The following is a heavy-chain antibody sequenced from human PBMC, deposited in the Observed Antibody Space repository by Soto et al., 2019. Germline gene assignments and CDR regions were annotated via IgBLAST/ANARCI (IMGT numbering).Heavy chain of an antibody. D-gene: IGHD6-19*01. J-gene: IGHJ5*02. V-gene: IGHV4-34*01. CDR2: INHSGST. CDR1: GGSFSGYY. CDR3: ARGPPKFQQWLVDWFDP. Sequence: QVQLQQWGAGLLKPSETLSLTCAVYGGSFSGYYCSWIRQPPGKGLEWIGEINHSGSTNYNPSLKSRVTISVDTSKNQFSLKLSSVTAADTTVYYCARGPPKFQQWLVDWFDPWGQGTLVTVSS.